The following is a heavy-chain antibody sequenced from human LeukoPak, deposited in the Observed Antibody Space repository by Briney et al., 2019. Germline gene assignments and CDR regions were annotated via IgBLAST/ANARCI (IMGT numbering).Heavy chain of an antibody. J-gene: IGHJ4*02. CDR3: ARGPPNWGYDY. D-gene: IGHD7-27*01. V-gene: IGHV1-8*01. CDR1: GYTSTSYD. Sequence: ASVKVSCKASGYTSTSYDFNWVRQATGQRPEWMGWMSPNSGDTGYAQKFQDRVTMTRNTSISTAYMELSSLRSDDTAVYYCARGPPNWGYDYWGPGTLVTVSS. CDR2: MSPNSGDT.